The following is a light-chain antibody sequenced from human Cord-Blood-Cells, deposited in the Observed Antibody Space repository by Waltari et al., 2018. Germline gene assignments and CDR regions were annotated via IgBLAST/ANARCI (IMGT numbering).Light chain of an antibody. CDR1: SSDVGGYNY. J-gene: IGLJ1*01. V-gene: IGLV2-14*01. Sequence: QSALTQPASVSGSPGQSITISCTGTSSDVGGYNYVSWYQQHPGNAPKLMIYYVSNRPSGLSNRFSGSKSGNTASLTISGLQAEDEADYYCSSYTSSSTYVFGTGTKVTVL. CDR3: SSYTSSSTYV. CDR2: YVS.